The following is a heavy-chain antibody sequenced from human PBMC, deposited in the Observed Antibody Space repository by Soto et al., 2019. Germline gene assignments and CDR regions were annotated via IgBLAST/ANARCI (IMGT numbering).Heavy chain of an antibody. D-gene: IGHD3-3*01. CDR1: GFTXNSSA. V-gene: IGHV1-58*01. Sequence: SXKVSCKASGFTXNSSAVQLVRQARGQRLGWIGWIVVGSGNTNYAQKFQERVTITRYISTSTAYMELSSLRSEDTAVYYCAADPGFWSGYYIIRVPRYGMDVWGQGTTGTVSS. J-gene: IGHJ6*02. CDR3: AADPGFWSGYYIIRVPRYGMDV. CDR2: IVVGSGNT.